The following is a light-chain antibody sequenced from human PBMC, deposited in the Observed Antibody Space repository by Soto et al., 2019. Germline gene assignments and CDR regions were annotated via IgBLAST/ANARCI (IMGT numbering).Light chain of an antibody. CDR2: DAS. Sequence: DIQMTHSPSTLSASVGDRVTITCRASQSISSWLAWYQQKPGKAPKLLIYDASSLESGVPSRFSGSGSGTEFTLTISSLQPDDLATYYCQQYNSYTWTFGQGTKV. CDR1: QSISSW. CDR3: QQYNSYTWT. J-gene: IGKJ1*01. V-gene: IGKV1-5*01.